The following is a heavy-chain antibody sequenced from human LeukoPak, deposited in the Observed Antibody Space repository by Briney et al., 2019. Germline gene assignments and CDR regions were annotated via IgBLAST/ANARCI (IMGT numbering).Heavy chain of an antibody. CDR1: GFTFSSYS. CDR3: ARGRKDY. CDR2: NSSSSSYI. J-gene: IGHJ4*02. Sequence: PGGSLRLSCAASGFTFSSYSMNGGRAAPGEGLEWVSSNSSSSSYIYYADSVKGRFTISRDDAKNSLYLQMNSLRAEDTAVYYCARGRKDYWGQGTLVTVSS. V-gene: IGHV3-21*01.